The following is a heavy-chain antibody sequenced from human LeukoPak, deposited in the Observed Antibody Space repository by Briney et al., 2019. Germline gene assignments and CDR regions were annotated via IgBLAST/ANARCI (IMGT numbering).Heavy chain of an antibody. J-gene: IGHJ3*02. CDR3: ARAHAMVTVAFDI. Sequence: GGSLRLSCAASGFTFSDYYMSWIRQAPGKGLEWVSYISSSGSTIYYADSVKGRFTISRDNAKNSLYLQMNSLRDEDTAVYYCARAHAMVTVAFDIWGQGTMVTVSS. V-gene: IGHV3-11*04. D-gene: IGHD5-18*01. CDR1: GFTFSDYY. CDR2: ISSSGSTI.